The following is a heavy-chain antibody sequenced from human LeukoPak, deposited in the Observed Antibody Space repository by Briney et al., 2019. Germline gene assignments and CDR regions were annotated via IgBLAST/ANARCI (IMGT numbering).Heavy chain of an antibody. CDR3: AELGITMIGGV. CDR2: ISSSGSTI. J-gene: IGHJ6*04. V-gene: IGHV3-48*03. CDR1: GFTFSSYE. Sequence: GASLRLSCAASGFTFSSYEMNWVRQAPGKGLEGVSYISSSGSTIYYADSVKGRFTISRDNAKNSLYLQMNSLRAEDTAVYYCAELGITMIGGVWGKGTTVTISS. D-gene: IGHD3-10*02.